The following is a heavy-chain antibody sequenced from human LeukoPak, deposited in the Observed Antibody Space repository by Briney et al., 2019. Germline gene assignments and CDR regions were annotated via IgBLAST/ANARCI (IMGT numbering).Heavy chain of an antibody. D-gene: IGHD2-15*01. J-gene: IGHJ3*02. Sequence: PGGSLRLSXAASGFTFSSYWMSWVRKSPGKGLEWLANIKQDGSEKYYVDSVKGRFTISRDNAKNSLYLQMNSLRAEDTAVYYCARDLVVGDAFDIWGQGTMVTVSS. CDR2: IKQDGSEK. V-gene: IGHV3-7*01. CDR1: GFTFSSYW. CDR3: ARDLVVGDAFDI.